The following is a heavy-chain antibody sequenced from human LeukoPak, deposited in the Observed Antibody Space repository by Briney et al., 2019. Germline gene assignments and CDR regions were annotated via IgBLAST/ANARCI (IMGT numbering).Heavy chain of an antibody. J-gene: IGHJ6*02. Sequence: GASVKVSCKTSGGTFSSSAITWVRQAPGQGLEWMGRIIPVLNITSYAQKFQGRVTITADTSTSTVYMELSSLRSEETAVYYCARDQGLTAPPPYGLDAWGQGTTVIVSS. CDR2: IIPVLNIT. CDR3: ARDQGLTAPPPYGLDA. CDR1: GGTFSSSA. D-gene: IGHD4/OR15-4a*01. V-gene: IGHV1-69*04.